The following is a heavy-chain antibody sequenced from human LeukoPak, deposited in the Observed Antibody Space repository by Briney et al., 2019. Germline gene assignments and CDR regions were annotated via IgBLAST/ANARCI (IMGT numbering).Heavy chain of an antibody. CDR1: GFTFSSYE. V-gene: IGHV3-48*03. CDR2: ISSSGSTI. J-gene: IGHJ6*02. Sequence: AGGSLRLSCAASGFTFSSYEMNWVRQAPGRGLEWVSYISSSGSTIYYADSVKGRFPISRDNAKNSLYLQMNSLRAEDTAVYYCARGPYYYYGMDVWGQGTTVTVSS. CDR3: ARGPYYYYGMDV.